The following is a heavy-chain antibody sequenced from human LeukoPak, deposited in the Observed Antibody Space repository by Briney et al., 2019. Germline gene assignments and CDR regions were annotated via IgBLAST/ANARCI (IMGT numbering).Heavy chain of an antibody. V-gene: IGHV4-34*01. CDR2: INHSGST. D-gene: IGHD2-2*01. CDR1: GGSFSGYY. Sequence: SETLSLTCAVYGGSFSGYYWSWIRQPPGKGLEWTGEINHSGSTNYNPSLKSRVTISVDTSKNQFSLKLSSVTAADTAVYYCARAHRTLVVPAAKKGGFDPWGQGTLVTVSS. CDR3: ARAHRTLVVPAAKKGGFDP. J-gene: IGHJ5*02.